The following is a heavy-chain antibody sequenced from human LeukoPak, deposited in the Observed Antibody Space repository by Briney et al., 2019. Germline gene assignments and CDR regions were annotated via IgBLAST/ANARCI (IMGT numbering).Heavy chain of an antibody. CDR3: AREGGHSADY. CDR1: GFTFSSYS. D-gene: IGHD4-4*01. Sequence: GGSLRLSCAASGFTFSSYSMNWVRQAPGKGLEWVSYISSSSSTIYYADSVKGRFTISRDNAKNSLYLQMNSLRAEDTAVYLCAREGGHSADYWGQGTLVTVSS. V-gene: IGHV3-48*01. CDR2: ISSSSSTI. J-gene: IGHJ4*02.